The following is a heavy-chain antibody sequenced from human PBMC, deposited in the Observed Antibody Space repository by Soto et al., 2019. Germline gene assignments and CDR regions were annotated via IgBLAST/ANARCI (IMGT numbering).Heavy chain of an antibody. CDR1: GYTFTGYS. J-gene: IGHJ4*02. Sequence: ASVKVSCTASGYTFTGYSMHWVRQAPGQRLEWMGWINAGNGNTKYSQKFQGRVTITRDTSASTAYMELSSLRSEDTAVYYCARSIVVVTALDYWGQGTLVT. D-gene: IGHD2-21*02. CDR3: ARSIVVVTALDY. CDR2: INAGNGNT. V-gene: IGHV1-3*01.